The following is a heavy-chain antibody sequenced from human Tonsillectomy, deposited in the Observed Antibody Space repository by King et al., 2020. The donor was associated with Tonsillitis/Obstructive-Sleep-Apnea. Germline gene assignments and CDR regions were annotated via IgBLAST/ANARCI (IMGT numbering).Heavy chain of an antibody. CDR1: GGSFSGYY. D-gene: IGHD2-2*01. CDR2: INHSGST. J-gene: IGHJ5*02. Sequence: VQLQQWGAGLLKPSETLSLTCAVYGGSFSGYYWSWIRQSPGKGLEWIGEINHSGSTNYNPSLKSRVTISIDTSKNQFSLKLSSVTAADTAVYYCAGGPYCSTTSCSGGWFDPWGQGTLVTVSS. CDR3: AGGPYCSTTSCSGGWFDP. V-gene: IGHV4-34*01.